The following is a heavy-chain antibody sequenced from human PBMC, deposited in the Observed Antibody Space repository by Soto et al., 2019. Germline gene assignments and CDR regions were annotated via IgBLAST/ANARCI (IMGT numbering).Heavy chain of an antibody. D-gene: IGHD3-10*01. CDR2: IDTSGST. CDR3: ASNWDYGSGSYYTT. CDR1: GGSISSYY. V-gene: IGHV4-4*07. J-gene: IGHJ5*02. Sequence: QVQLQESGPGLVKPSETLSLTCTVSGGSISSYYWSWIRQPAGKGLEWIGRIDTSGSTNYNPSLERRVTMSVDTSKNQFSLKVSSVTAAYTAVYYCASNWDYGSGSYYTTWGQGTLVTFSS.